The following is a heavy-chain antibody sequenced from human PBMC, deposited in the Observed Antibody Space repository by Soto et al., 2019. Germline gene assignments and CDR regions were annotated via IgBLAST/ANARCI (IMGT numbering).Heavy chain of an antibody. CDR3: ASDGSAQSAFDY. V-gene: IGHV3-21*01. CDR2: ISSSSSYI. J-gene: IGHJ4*02. Sequence: GGSLRLSCAASGFTFSSYSMNWVRQAPGKGLEWVSSISSSSSYIYYADSVKGRFTISRDNAKNSLYLQMNSLRAEDTDVYYCASDGSAQSAFDYWGQGTLVTVSS. CDR1: GFTFSSYS. D-gene: IGHD2-15*01.